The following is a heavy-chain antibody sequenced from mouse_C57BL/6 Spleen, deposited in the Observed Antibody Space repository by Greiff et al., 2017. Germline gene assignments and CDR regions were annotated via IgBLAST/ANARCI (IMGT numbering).Heavy chain of an antibody. D-gene: IGHD2-1*01. J-gene: IGHJ2*01. CDR2: IHPNRGST. CDR1: GYTFTSYW. V-gene: IGHV1-64*01. CDR3: ARDYYGRDYFDY. Sequence: QVQLQQPGAELVKPGASVKLSCKASGYTFTSYWMHWVKQRPGQGLEWIGMIHPNRGSTNYNEKFKSKATLTVDKSSSTAYMQLSSLTSEDSAVYYCARDYYGRDYFDYWGQGTTLTVSS.